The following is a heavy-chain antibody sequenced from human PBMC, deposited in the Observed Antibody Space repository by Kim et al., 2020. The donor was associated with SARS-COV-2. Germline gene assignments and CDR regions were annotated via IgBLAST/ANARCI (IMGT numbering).Heavy chain of an antibody. D-gene: IGHD5-18*01. J-gene: IGHJ4*02. Sequence: SETLSLTCTVSGGSISSYYWSWIRQPPGKGLEWIGYIYYSGSTNYNPSLKSRVTISVDTSKNQFSLKLSSVTAADTAVYYFARTEAAMVSFDYWGQGTLV. CDR3: ARTEAAMVSFDY. V-gene: IGHV4-59*13. CDR1: GGSISSYY. CDR2: IYYSGST.